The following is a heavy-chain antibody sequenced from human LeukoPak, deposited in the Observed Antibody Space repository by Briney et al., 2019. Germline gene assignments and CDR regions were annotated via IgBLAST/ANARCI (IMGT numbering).Heavy chain of an antibody. D-gene: IGHD4-17*01. CDR3: AKARGSDYGDYVIFDY. CDR2: TYSGGRT. J-gene: IGHJ4*02. V-gene: IGHV3-53*01. CDR1: GFTVSSNY. Sequence: GGSLRLSCAASGFTVSSNYITWVRQAPGKGLEWVSVTYSGGRTYYADSVKGRFTISRDNSENTLYLQMNSLRAEDTAVYYCAKARGSDYGDYVIFDYWGQGTLVTVSS.